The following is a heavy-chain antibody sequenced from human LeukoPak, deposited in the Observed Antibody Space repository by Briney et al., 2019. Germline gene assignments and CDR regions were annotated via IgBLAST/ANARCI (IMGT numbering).Heavy chain of an antibody. J-gene: IGHJ4*02. Sequence: SVKVSCKASGGTFSSYAISWVRQAPGQGLEWMGGIIPIFGTANYAQKFQGRVTITADESTSTAYMELSSLRSEDTAVYYCARDFVRGSGPIFDYWGQGTLVTVSS. CDR2: IIPIFGTA. CDR3: ARDFVRGSGPIFDY. V-gene: IGHV1-69*13. D-gene: IGHD6-19*01. CDR1: GGTFSSYA.